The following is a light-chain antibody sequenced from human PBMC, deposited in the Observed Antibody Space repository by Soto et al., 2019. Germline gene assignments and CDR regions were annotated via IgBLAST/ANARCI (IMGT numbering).Light chain of an antibody. CDR1: KSLSNRN. CDR3: QHHGNWPPIT. Sequence: LTQAQATLPFPPPHRLPLXGTASKSLSNRNLAWYQQKPGQAPRHLIHDATSRAPGIPDRFSGSGSGADFSLTISSLEPDDFAVYYCQHHGNWPPITFGRGTRLEIK. CDR2: DAT. V-gene: IGKV3D-20*02. J-gene: IGKJ5*01.